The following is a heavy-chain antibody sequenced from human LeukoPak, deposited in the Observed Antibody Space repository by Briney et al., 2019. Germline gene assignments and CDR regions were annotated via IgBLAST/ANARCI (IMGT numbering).Heavy chain of an antibody. CDR1: GFTFDDYA. CDR3: AKGATRWLQPTIDY. CDR2: ISWNSGSI. J-gene: IGHJ4*02. V-gene: IGHV3-9*01. D-gene: IGHD5-24*01. Sequence: GGSLRLSCAASGFTFDDYAMHWVRQAPGKGLEWVSGISWNSGSIGYADSVKGRFTISRDNAKNSLYLQMNSLRAEDTALYYCAKGATRWLQPTIDYWGQRTLVAVSS.